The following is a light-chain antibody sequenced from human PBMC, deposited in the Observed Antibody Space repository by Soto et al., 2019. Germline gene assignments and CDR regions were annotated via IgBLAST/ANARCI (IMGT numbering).Light chain of an antibody. Sequence: QSALTQPASVSGSPGQSITISCTGTSSDVGGYNYVSWYQQYPGKAPKLMIYDISNRPSGVSNRFSGSKSGNTASLTISGLQAEDEADYYCSSYTSSSTSYVVFGGGTKVTVL. V-gene: IGLV2-14*01. CDR1: SSDVGGYNY. J-gene: IGLJ2*01. CDR2: DIS. CDR3: SSYTSSSTSYVV.